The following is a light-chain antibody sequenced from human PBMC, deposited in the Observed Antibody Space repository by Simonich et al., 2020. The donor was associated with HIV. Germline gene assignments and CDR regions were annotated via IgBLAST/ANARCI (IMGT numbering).Light chain of an antibody. CDR1: SGSIASNY. CDR2: EAN. Sequence: FMLTQPHSVSESPGKTVTISCTRSSGSIASNYVQWYQPRPGSSPTTVIYEANPRPFGVPGRFSGSIDSSSNSASRTISGLKTEDEADYYCQSYDNNNRWVFGGGTRLTVL. V-gene: IGLV6-57*01. CDR3: QSYDNNNRWV. J-gene: IGLJ3*02.